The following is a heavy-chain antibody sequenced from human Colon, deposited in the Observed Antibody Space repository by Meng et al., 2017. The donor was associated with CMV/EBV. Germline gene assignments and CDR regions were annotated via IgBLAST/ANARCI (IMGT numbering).Heavy chain of an antibody. V-gene: IGHV1-69*02. D-gene: IGHD3-10*01. J-gene: IGHJ4*02. CDR3: ARARGSGSFYD. CDR2: IIPSVDIA. CDR1: GGTFSSYT. Sequence: CKASGGTFSSYTFNWVRQVPGQGLEWMGRIIPSVDIANYAQKFQGKTTITADTSTSTAYMELTSLTSEDTAVYYCARARGSGSFYDWGQGTLVTVSS.